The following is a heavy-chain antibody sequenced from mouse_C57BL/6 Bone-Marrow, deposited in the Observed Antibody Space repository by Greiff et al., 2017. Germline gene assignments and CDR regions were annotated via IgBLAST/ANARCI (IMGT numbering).Heavy chain of an antibody. CDR1: GFTFSSYA. Sequence: DVKLVESGGGLVKPGGSLKLSCAASGFTFSSYAMSWVRQTPEKRLEWVATISDGGSYTYYPDNVKGRFTISIDNAKNNLYLQMSHLKSEDTAMYYCASFQGPYDGVYWGQGTTLTVSS. J-gene: IGHJ2*01. CDR2: ISDGGSYT. D-gene: IGHD2-3*01. V-gene: IGHV5-4*03. CDR3: ASFQGPYDGVY.